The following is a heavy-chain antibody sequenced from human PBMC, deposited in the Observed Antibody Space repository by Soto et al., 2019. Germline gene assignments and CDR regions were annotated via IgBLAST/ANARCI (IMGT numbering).Heavy chain of an antibody. J-gene: IGHJ4*02. D-gene: IGHD1-26*01. Sequence: SGPTLVNPTQTLTLTCTVSGLSLRTTGVGVGWVRQPPGKALEWLALIYWDDDKRYSPSLKSRLTITKDTSKNQVVLTMTNMDPVDTATYYCAHSALQTGDFDYWGQGTLVTVSS. CDR1: GLSLRTTGVG. V-gene: IGHV2-5*02. CDR2: IYWDDDK. CDR3: AHSALQTGDFDY.